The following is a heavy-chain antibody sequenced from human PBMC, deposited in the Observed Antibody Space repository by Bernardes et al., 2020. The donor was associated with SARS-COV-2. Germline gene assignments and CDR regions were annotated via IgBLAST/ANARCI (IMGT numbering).Heavy chain of an antibody. Sequence: SVKVSCKASGGTFSSYAISWVRQAPGQGLEWMGGIIPIFGTANYAQKFQGRVTITADESTSTAYMELSSLRSEDTAVYYCARGRTWNYDILTGYYGMDVWGQGTTVTVSS. CDR2: IIPIFGTA. V-gene: IGHV1-69*13. D-gene: IGHD3-9*01. J-gene: IGHJ6*02. CDR3: ARGRTWNYDILTGYYGMDV. CDR1: GGTFSSYA.